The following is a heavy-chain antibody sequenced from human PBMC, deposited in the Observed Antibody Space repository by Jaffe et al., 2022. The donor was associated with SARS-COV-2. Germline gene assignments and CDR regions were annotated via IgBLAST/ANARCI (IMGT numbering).Heavy chain of an antibody. CDR2: ISSSSSYI. CDR1: GFTFSSYS. D-gene: IGHD2-2*01. Sequence: EVQLVESGGGLVKPGGSLRLSCAASGFTFSSYSMNWVRQAPGKGLEWVSSISSSSSYIYYADSVKGRFTISRDNAKNSLYLQMNSLRAEDTAVYYCARDLGYCSSTSCYGPDWYFDLWGRGTLVTVSS. J-gene: IGHJ2*01. CDR3: ARDLGYCSSTSCYGPDWYFDL. V-gene: IGHV3-21*01.